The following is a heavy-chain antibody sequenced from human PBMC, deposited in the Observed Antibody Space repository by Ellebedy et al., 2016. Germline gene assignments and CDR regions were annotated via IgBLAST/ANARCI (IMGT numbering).Heavy chain of an antibody. Sequence: ASVKVSCXASGYTFTSYGISWVRQAPGQGLEWMGWISAYNGNTNYAQKLQGRVTMTTDTSTSTAYMELRSLRSDDTAVYYCASIPHYYDSSGYYRDYWGQGTLVTVSS. J-gene: IGHJ4*02. CDR3: ASIPHYYDSSGYYRDY. CDR2: ISAYNGNT. CDR1: GYTFTSYG. D-gene: IGHD3-22*01. V-gene: IGHV1-18*01.